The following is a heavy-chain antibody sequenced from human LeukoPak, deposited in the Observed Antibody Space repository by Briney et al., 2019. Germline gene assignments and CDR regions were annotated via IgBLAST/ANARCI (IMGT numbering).Heavy chain of an antibody. CDR1: GFTFSSYA. Sequence: GSLRLSCAASGFTFSSYAMSWVRQAPGKGLEWVSAISGSGGSTYYADSVKGRFTISRDNSKNTLYLQMNSLRAEDTAVYYCAKDNTVPYYDFWSGYAPAYDWFDPWGQGTLVTVSS. CDR3: AKDNTVPYYDFWSGYAPAYDWFDP. CDR2: ISGSGGST. V-gene: IGHV3-23*01. D-gene: IGHD3-3*01. J-gene: IGHJ5*02.